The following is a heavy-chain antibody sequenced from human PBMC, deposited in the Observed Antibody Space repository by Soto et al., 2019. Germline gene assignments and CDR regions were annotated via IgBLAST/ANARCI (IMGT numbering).Heavy chain of an antibody. V-gene: IGHV3-72*01. CDR1: GFTFSDHY. CDR2: SRNKARSYTT. Sequence: GGSLRLSCAASGFTFSDHYMDWVRQSPGKGLEWVGRSRNKARSYTTDYAATVKGRFTISRDDSKSSVYLQMNSLKTEDTAVYYCGRGLPTTGFDYWGQGIFVTVSS. J-gene: IGHJ4*02. D-gene: IGHD5-12*01. CDR3: GRGLPTTGFDY.